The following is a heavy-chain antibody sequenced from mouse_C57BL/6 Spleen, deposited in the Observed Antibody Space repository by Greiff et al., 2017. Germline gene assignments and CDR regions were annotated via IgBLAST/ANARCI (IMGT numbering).Heavy chain of an antibody. V-gene: IGHV1-52*01. J-gene: IGHJ1*03. CDR3: ARTDYYGSSHKDIDV. D-gene: IGHD1-1*01. CDR1: GYTFTSYW. Sequence: VQLQQPGAELVRPGSSVKLSCKASGYTFTSYWMHWVKQRPIQGLEWIGNIDPSDSETHYNQKFKDKATLTVDKSSSTAYMQLSSLTSEDSAVYYCARTDYYGSSHKDIDVWGTGTTVTVSS. CDR2: IDPSDSET.